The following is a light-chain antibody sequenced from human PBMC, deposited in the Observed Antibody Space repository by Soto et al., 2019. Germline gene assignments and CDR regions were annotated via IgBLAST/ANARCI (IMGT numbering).Light chain of an antibody. CDR3: QQLRSYPST. CDR2: AAP. J-gene: IGKJ4*01. V-gene: IGKV1-39*01. Sequence: DSQMTQSPSHLPASVEHRLTITCRTSQSISRYLNWYQQKPGKAPKXXMYAAPSLQSGVPSRFSGSGSGTDFTLTISSLKNEDFASYDCQQLRSYPSTFGGGTKVDIK. CDR1: QSISRY.